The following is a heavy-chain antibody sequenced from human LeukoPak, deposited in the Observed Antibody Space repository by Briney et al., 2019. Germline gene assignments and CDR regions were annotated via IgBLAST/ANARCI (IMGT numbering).Heavy chain of an antibody. J-gene: IGHJ5*02. CDR3: ARDGTLDWFDP. CDR1: GFTFSGYS. V-gene: IGHV3-21*01. Sequence: GGSLRLSCAASGFTFSGYSMNWVRQAPGKGLEWVSSISSSSSYIYYADSVKGRFTISRDNAKNSLYLQMNSLRAEDTAVYYCARDGTLDWFDPWGQGTLVTVSS. D-gene: IGHD1-26*01. CDR2: ISSSSSYI.